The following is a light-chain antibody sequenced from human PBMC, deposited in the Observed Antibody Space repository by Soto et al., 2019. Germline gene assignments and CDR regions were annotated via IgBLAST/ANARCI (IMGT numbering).Light chain of an antibody. Sequence: QSILTQPPSVSAAPGQKVTISCSGTTSNVDWYQQVPGTAPKLLVYDNNKRPSGIPDRFSGSRSGTSATLGITGLQTGDEADYYCSTWDSGLSTGVFGGGTKLTVL. CDR2: DNN. V-gene: IGLV1-51*01. CDR3: STWDSGLSTGV. CDR1: TSNV. J-gene: IGLJ3*02.